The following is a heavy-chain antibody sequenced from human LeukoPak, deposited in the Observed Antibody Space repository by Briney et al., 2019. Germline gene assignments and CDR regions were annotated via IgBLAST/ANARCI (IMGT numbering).Heavy chain of an antibody. J-gene: IGHJ6*02. CDR1: GYIFTGYY. Sequence: DSVKVSCKDSGYIFTGYYMHWVRQAPGQGLEWVGWINPHSGGTHYAQKFQGRVTMTRDTSISTAYMELSRLRSDDTAVYDCARGDYYDSSGLNYYYYGMDVWGQGTTVTVSS. D-gene: IGHD3-22*01. V-gene: IGHV1-2*02. CDR3: ARGDYYDSSGLNYYYYGMDV. CDR2: INPHSGGT.